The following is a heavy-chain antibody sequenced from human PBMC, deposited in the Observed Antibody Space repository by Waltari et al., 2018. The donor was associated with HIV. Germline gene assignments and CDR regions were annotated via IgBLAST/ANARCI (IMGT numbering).Heavy chain of an antibody. Sequence: LVESGGGLVKPGGSLRLSCAASGFTFSSYSMNWVRQAPGKGLEWVSSISSSSSYIYYADSVKGRFTISRDNAKNSLYLQMNSLRAEDTAVYYCARRDFWSGYPYGMDVWGQGTTVTVSS. CDR3: ARRDFWSGYPYGMDV. J-gene: IGHJ6*02. CDR1: GFTFSSYS. V-gene: IGHV3-21*01. CDR2: ISSSSSYI. D-gene: IGHD3-3*01.